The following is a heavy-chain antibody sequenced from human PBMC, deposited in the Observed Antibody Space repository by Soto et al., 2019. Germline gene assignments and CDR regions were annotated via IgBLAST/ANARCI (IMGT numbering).Heavy chain of an antibody. CDR2: INVGNGNT. J-gene: IGHJ3*01. CDR3: ARDNCYAGTCNNDALDV. D-gene: IGHD2-15*01. Sequence: QAQLVQSGAGVKKPGASVKVSCKASGYTFTSYAIHWVRQAPGQRLEWMGWINVGNGNTKYSQNFQGRVTITNDTSASTAYLELSSLRVEDTAVYYCARDNCYAGTCNNDALDVWGQGTVVTVSS. V-gene: IGHV1-3*01. CDR1: GYTFTSYA.